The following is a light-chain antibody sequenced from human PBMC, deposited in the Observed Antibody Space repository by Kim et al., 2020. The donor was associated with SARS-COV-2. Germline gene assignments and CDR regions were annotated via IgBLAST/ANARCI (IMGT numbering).Light chain of an antibody. Sequence: LSPGERATLSCRATQSVNNFLSWYQQKRGQAPRLLIYGASRRATGIQDRFSGSGSGTDFTLTISRLEPEDFAVYYCQQYGSSLQTFGQGTKVDIK. J-gene: IGKJ1*01. CDR2: GAS. CDR1: QSVNNF. CDR3: QQYGSSLQT. V-gene: IGKV3-20*01.